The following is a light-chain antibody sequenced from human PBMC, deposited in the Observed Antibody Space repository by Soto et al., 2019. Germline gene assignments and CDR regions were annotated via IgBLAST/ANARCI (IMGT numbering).Light chain of an antibody. CDR3: QQPSNWPPT. CDR1: QSVSSY. Sequence: EIVLTQSPATLSLSPGERAILSCRASQSVSSYLAWYQQKPGQAPRLLIYDASNRATGIPARFSGSGSGTDFTRTISSLEPEDFAVYYCQQPSNWPPTFGPGTKVDIK. CDR2: DAS. J-gene: IGKJ3*01. V-gene: IGKV3-11*01.